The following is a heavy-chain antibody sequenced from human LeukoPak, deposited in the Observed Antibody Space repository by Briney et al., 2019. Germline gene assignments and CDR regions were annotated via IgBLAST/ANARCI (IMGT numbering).Heavy chain of an antibody. CDR3: AKEGGSSGAPHDY. CDR1: GFTFSSYG. Sequence: PGGSLRLSCAVSGFTFSSYGMHWVRQAPGKGLEWVAVISYDGSNKYYADSVKGRFTISRDNSKNTLYLQMNSLRAEDTAVYYCAKEGGSSGAPHDYWGQGTLVTVSS. J-gene: IGHJ4*02. D-gene: IGHD2-15*01. CDR2: ISYDGSNK. V-gene: IGHV3-30*18.